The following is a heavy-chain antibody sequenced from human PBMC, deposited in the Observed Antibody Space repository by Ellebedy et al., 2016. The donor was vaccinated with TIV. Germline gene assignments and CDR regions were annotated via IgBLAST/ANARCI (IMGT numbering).Heavy chain of an antibody. D-gene: IGHD6-19*01. V-gene: IGHV3-7*01. CDR2: IKQDGSEK. CDR1: GFTFSNYW. CDR3: ARDQWLGRAYYFDS. Sequence: GGSLRLSCATSGFTFSNYWMTWVRQAPGKGLEWVANIKQDGSEKYYVDSVKGRFPISRDNAKNSLYVQMNSLTDEDTAVYYCARDQWLGRAYYFDSWGQGTLVTVSS. J-gene: IGHJ4*02.